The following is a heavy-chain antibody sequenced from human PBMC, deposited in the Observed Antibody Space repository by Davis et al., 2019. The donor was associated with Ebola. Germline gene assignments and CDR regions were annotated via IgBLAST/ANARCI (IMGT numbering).Heavy chain of an antibody. J-gene: IGHJ5*02. CDR3: AREGSSIAARLPWFDP. Sequence: ASVKVSCKASGYSFTSHYMHWVRQAPGQGLEWMGIINPNGGDTRYAQNFQGRISMTRDTSISTAYMELSRLRSDDTAVYYCAREGSSIAARLPWFDPWGQGTLVTVSS. V-gene: IGHV1-46*01. CDR2: INPNGGDT. D-gene: IGHD6-6*01. CDR1: GYSFTSHY.